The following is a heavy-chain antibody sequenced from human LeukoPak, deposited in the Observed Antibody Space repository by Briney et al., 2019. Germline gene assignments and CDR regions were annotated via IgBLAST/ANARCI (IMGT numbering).Heavy chain of an antibody. CDR2: ISSSSSYI. V-gene: IGHV3-21*06. CDR1: GFIFGDCT. CDR3: ARSAAAGTR. D-gene: IGHD6-13*01. Sequence: PGGSLRLSCAASGFIFGDCTMNWVRQAPGKGLEWVSSISSSSSYIYYADSLKGRFTISRDNAKNSLYLQMNSLRAEDTAVYYCARSAAAGTRWGQGTLVTVSS. J-gene: IGHJ4*02.